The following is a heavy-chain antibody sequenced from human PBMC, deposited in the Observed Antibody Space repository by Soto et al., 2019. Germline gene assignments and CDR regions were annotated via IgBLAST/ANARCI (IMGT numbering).Heavy chain of an antibody. J-gene: IGHJ4*02. CDR3: ARVQCGGGTCYVDY. CDR1: GGSISSGDYY. V-gene: IGHV4-30-4*01. D-gene: IGHD2-21*01. Sequence: QVQLQESGPGLVKPSQTLSLTCTVSGGSISSGDYYWSWIRQPPGKGLECIGYIYHTGSTYYKPSLKSRVTISVDTSKNQFSLKLSSVTAADTAVYYCARVQCGGGTCYVDYWGQGTLVTVSS. CDR2: IYHTGST.